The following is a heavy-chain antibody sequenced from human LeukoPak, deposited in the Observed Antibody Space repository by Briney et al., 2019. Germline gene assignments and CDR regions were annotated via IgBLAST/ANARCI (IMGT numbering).Heavy chain of an antibody. CDR1: GGTFSNYA. J-gene: IGHJ4*02. CDR3: ARGLRYFDWLVHY. Sequence: GSSVKVSCKASGGTFSNYAISCVRQAPGQGLEWMGGIIPIFGTANYAQKFQGGVTITADKSTSTAYMELSSLRSEDTAVYYCARGLRYFDWLVHYWGQGTLVTVSS. V-gene: IGHV1-69*06. D-gene: IGHD3-9*01. CDR2: IIPIFGTA.